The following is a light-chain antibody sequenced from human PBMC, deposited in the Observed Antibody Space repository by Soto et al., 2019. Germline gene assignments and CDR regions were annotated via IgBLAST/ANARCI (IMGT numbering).Light chain of an antibody. Sequence: DIQMTQSPSTLSASVGDRVTITCRASQSSSSGLAWYQQKPGKAPKRLIYKASSLESGVPTRFSGSGSGTDCTLTISSLQPDDFATYYCQQYNSYHWTFGQGTKVEIK. CDR2: KAS. CDR3: QQYNSYHWT. J-gene: IGKJ1*01. V-gene: IGKV1-5*03. CDR1: QSSSSG.